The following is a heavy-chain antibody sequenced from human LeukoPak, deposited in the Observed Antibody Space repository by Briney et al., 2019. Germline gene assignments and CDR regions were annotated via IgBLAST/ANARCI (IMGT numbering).Heavy chain of an antibody. CDR2: ISSSGSTI. D-gene: IGHD3-22*01. Sequence: PGGSLRLSCAASGFTIRDYYMSWIRQAPGKGLEWVSYISSSGSTIYYADSVKGRFTISRDNAKNSLYLQMNSLRAEDTAVYYCARDFPSYYYDSSGYYDAFDIWGQGTMVTVSS. CDR1: GFTIRDYY. CDR3: ARDFPSYYYDSSGYYDAFDI. V-gene: IGHV3-11*04. J-gene: IGHJ3*02.